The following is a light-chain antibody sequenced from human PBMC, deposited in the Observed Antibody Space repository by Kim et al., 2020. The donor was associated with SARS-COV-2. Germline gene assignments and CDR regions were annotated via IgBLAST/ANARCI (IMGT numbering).Light chain of an antibody. V-gene: IGLV1-44*01. CDR1: SSNGGRHF. J-gene: IGLJ3*02. CDR3: ATWDVSLNGWV. CDR2: NDN. Sequence: GQRVTVSCAGSSSNGGRHFVNCDRQLPGTAPKVFIYNDNQRPSGVPDRFSGSRSGTSASLAISGLQSEDEADYYCATWDVSLNGWVFGGGTQLTVL.